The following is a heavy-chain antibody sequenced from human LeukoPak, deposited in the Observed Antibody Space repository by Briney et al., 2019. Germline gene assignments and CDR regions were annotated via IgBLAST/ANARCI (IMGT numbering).Heavy chain of an antibody. D-gene: IGHD2-15*01. CDR2: FDPEDGET. CDR1: GYTLTELS. CDR3: ATLGGGRWNWFDP. Sequence: ASVKVSCKVSGYTLTELSMNWVRQAPGKGLEWMGGFDPEDGETIYAQKFQGRVTMTEDTSTDTAYMELSSLRSEDTAVYYCATLGGGRWNWFDPWGQGTLVTVSS. V-gene: IGHV1-24*01. J-gene: IGHJ5*02.